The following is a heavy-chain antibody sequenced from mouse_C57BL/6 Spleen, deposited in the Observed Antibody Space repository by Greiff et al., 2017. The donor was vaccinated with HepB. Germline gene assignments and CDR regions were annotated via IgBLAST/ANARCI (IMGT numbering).Heavy chain of an antibody. CDR2: ISYDGSN. J-gene: IGHJ4*01. CDR1: GYSITSGYY. Sequence: DVQLQESGPGLVKPSQSLSLTCSVTGYSITSGYYWNWIRQFPGNKLEWMGYISYDGSNNYNPSLKNRISITRDTSKNQFFLKLNSVTTEDTATYYCASGSYDGYPYYAMDYWGQGTSVTVSS. V-gene: IGHV3-6*01. CDR3: ASGSYDGYPYYAMDY. D-gene: IGHD2-3*01.